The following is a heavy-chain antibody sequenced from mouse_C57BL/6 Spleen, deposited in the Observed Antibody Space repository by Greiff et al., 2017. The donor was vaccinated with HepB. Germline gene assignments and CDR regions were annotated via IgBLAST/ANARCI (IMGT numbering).Heavy chain of an antibody. CDR1: GYSITSGYD. D-gene: IGHD2-4*01. Sequence: EVKLVESGPGMVKPSQSLSLTCTVTGYSITSGYDWHWIRHFPGNKLEWMGYISYSGSTNYNPSLKSRISITHDTSKNHFFLKLNSVTTEDTATYYCARGITACFAYWGQGTLVTVSA. CDR2: ISYSGST. V-gene: IGHV3-1*01. CDR3: ARGITACFAY. J-gene: IGHJ3*01.